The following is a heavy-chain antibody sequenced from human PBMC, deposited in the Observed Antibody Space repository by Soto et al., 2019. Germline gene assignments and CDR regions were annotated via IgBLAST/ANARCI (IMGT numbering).Heavy chain of an antibody. CDR2: FIPIFVSA. CDR1: GGTFSSYA. V-gene: IGHV1-69*13. Sequence: ASVKVSCKVSGGTFSSYAITWVRQAPGKGLEWMGVFIPIFVSAHYAPKFQGRITITADESTSTAYMELSGLASEDTAIYYCARDVSSDTTGFRGYDLWGQGTQVTVSS. CDR3: ARDVSSDTTGFRGYDL. J-gene: IGHJ4*02. D-gene: IGHD3-10*01.